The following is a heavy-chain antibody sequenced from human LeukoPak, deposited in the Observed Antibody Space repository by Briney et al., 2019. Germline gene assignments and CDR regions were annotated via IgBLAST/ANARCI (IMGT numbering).Heavy chain of an antibody. CDR2: MNPNSGNT. Sequence: ASVKVSCKASGYTFTSYDINWVRQATGQGLEWMGWMNPNSGNTGYAQKFQGRVTMTRTTSINTAYMELSSLRSDDTAVYYCARSSEGRYYYDSSGYSYYYYYMDVWGKGTTVTISS. CDR3: ARSSEGRYYYDSSGYSYYYYYMDV. J-gene: IGHJ6*03. V-gene: IGHV1-8*01. D-gene: IGHD3-22*01. CDR1: GYTFTSYD.